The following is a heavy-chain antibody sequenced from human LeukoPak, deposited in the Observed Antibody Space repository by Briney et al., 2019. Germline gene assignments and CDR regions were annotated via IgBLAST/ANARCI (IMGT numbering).Heavy chain of an antibody. CDR3: ARYAMYDFWSGFAIFDY. V-gene: IGHV4-4*07. D-gene: IGHD3-3*01. Sequence: PSETLSLTCTVSGGSISSYFWSWIRQPAGKGLEWIGRIHTSGRTNYNPSLKSRVTMSVDTSKNQFSLNLSSVSAADTAVYYCARYAMYDFWSGFAIFDYWGQGTLVTVSS. CDR1: GGSISSYF. CDR2: IHTSGRT. J-gene: IGHJ4*02.